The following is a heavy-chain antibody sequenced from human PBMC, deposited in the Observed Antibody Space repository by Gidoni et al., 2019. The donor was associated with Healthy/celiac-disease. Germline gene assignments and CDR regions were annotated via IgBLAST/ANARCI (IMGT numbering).Heavy chain of an antibody. CDR2: IKSKTDGGTT. D-gene: IGHD3-9*01. Sequence: EVQLVESGGGLVKPGGSLRLSCAASGFTFSNAWMSWVRQAPGKGLEWVGRIKSKTDGGTTDYAAPVKGRFTISRDDSKNTLYLQMNSLKTEDTAVYYCTTARYFDWLPLDYWGQGTLVTVSS. CDR1: GFTFSNAW. V-gene: IGHV3-15*01. J-gene: IGHJ4*02. CDR3: TTARYFDWLPLDY.